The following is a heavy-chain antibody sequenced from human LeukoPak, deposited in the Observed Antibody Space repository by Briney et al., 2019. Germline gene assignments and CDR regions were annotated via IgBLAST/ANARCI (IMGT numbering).Heavy chain of an antibody. CDR3: ATISAQTFDI. Sequence: GGSLTLSCVGSGFSFRSHWVNWVRQSPAKGLEWVANIKPDGSDNYYVDSARGRFTVSRDNAKNSAFLQMNSLRAEDTAIYYCATISAQTFDIWGQGTLVSVSS. D-gene: IGHD5-24*01. J-gene: IGHJ3*02. CDR2: IKPDGSDN. CDR1: GFSFRSHW. V-gene: IGHV3-7*01.